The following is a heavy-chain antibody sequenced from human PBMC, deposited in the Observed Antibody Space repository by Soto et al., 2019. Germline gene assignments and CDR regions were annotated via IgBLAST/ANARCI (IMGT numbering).Heavy chain of an antibody. CDR1: GFTFGDFA. Sequence: GGSLILSCTASGFTFGDFAISWFRQAPGKGLEWVGFIRSKAYGGTTEYAASVKGRFTISRDDSKSIAYLQMNSLKTEDTAVYYCARDLGVLTWRPDAFDIWGQGTMVTVSS. J-gene: IGHJ3*02. V-gene: IGHV3-49*03. D-gene: IGHD2-8*01. CDR3: ARDLGVLTWRPDAFDI. CDR2: IRSKAYGGTT.